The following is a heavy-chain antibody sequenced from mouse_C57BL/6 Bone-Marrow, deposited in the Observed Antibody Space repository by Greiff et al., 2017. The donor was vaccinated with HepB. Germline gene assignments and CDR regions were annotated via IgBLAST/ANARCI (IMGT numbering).Heavy chain of an antibody. CDR1: GYSITSGYY. V-gene: IGHV3-6*01. CDR3: AKLLRFY. CDR2: ISYDGSN. J-gene: IGHJ2*01. D-gene: IGHD1-1*01. Sequence: EVHLVESGPGLVKPSQSLSLTCSVTGYSITSGYYWNWIRQFPGNKLEWMGYISYDGSNNYNPSLKNRISITRDTSKNQFFLKLNSVTTEDTATYYCAKLLRFYWGQGTTLTVSS.